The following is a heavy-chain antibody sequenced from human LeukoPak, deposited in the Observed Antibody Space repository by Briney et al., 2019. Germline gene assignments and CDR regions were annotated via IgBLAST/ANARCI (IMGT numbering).Heavy chain of an antibody. Sequence: PGGSLRPSCAASGFTFSSYWMSWVRQAPGKGLEWVANIKQDGSEKYYVDSVKGRFTISRDNAKNSLYLQMNSLRAEDTAVYYCARPRTDAWIPMDVWGKGTTVTVSS. J-gene: IGHJ6*03. CDR1: GFTFSSYW. CDR2: IKQDGSEK. V-gene: IGHV3-7*01. D-gene: IGHD5-18*01. CDR3: ARPRTDAWIPMDV.